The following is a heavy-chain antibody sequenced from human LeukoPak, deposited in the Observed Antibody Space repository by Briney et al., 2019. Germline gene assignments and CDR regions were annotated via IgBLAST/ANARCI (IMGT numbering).Heavy chain of an antibody. D-gene: IGHD6-13*01. CDR3: AKDQRARGIAAHKALEYFQH. V-gene: IGHV3-66*01. CDR2: VYSGGST. J-gene: IGHJ1*01. Sequence: GGSLRLSWAASGFSASSNYMSWVRQAPGKGLEWVSVVYSGGSTYYADSVKGRFTISRDNSKNTLYLQMNSLRAEDTAVYYCAKDQRARGIAAHKALEYFQHWGQGTLVTVSS. CDR1: GFSASSNY.